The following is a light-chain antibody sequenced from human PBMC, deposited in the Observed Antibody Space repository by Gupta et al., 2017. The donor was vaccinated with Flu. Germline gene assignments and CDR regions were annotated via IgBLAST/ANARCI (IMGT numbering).Light chain of an antibody. CDR3: QKRSNWPPYT. J-gene: IGKJ2*01. Sequence: ETELTQSPATLSLSPGERATLSCRDSQSVGTYLAWYQKKPGQAPRLLIYDASNRATGIPARFSGSGYGTDFTLTISSLEPEDFAVYYCQKRSNWPPYTFGQGTKVEIK. V-gene: IGKV3-11*01. CDR2: DAS. CDR1: QSVGTY.